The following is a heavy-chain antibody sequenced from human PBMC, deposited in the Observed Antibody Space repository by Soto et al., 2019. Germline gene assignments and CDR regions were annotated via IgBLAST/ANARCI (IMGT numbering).Heavy chain of an antibody. CDR2: IFSNDEK. CDR1: GFSLSNARMG. CDR3: TRAYYDFWSGYRFDY. V-gene: IGHV2-26*01. J-gene: IGHJ4*02. D-gene: IGHD3-3*01. Sequence: QVTLKESGPVLVKPTETLTLTCTVSGFSLSNARMGVSWIRQPPGKALEWLAHIFSNDEKSYSTSLKSRLTISKDTSKSQVVLTMTNMDPVDTATYYCTRAYYDFWSGYRFDYWGQGTLVTVSS.